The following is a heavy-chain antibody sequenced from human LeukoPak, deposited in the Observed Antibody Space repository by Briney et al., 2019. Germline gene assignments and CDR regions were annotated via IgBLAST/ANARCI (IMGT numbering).Heavy chain of an antibody. CDR2: IYTSGST. CDR1: GGSISNYY. D-gene: IGHD3-22*01. CDR3: ARDFYDSKSYYFDY. Sequence: SETLSLTCTVSGGSISNYYWNWIRQPPGQGLEWIGHIYTSGSTNYNPSLKSRVTMSVDTSKNQFSLKLSSVTAADTAVYYCARDFYDSKSYYFDYWGQGTLVTVSS. J-gene: IGHJ4*02. V-gene: IGHV4-4*07.